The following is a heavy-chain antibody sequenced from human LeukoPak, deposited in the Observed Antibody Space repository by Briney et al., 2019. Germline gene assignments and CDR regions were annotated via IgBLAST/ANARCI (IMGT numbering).Heavy chain of an antibody. Sequence: SETLSLTCTVSGGSISSHYWGWIRQPPGKGLERIGYIYYSGSTNYNPSLKSRVTISVDTSKNQFSLKLSSVTAADTAVYYCARGKTIFGVVTPIDYWGQGTLVTVSS. D-gene: IGHD3-3*01. J-gene: IGHJ4*02. V-gene: IGHV4-59*11. CDR1: GGSISSHY. CDR3: ARGKTIFGVVTPIDY. CDR2: IYYSGST.